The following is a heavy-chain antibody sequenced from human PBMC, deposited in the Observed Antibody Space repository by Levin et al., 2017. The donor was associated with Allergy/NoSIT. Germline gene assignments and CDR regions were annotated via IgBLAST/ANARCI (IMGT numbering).Heavy chain of an antibody. CDR1: GFTFSSYA. CDR3: AKRSGTLANDY. CDR2: ISGSGGST. Sequence: GASVKVSCAASGFTFSSYAMTWVRQAPGKGLEWVSAISGSGGSTYYADSVKGRFTISRDNSKNTLYLQMNSLRAEDTAVYYCAKRSGTLANDYWGQGTLVTVSS. D-gene: IGHD4/OR15-4a*01. V-gene: IGHV3-23*01. J-gene: IGHJ4*02.